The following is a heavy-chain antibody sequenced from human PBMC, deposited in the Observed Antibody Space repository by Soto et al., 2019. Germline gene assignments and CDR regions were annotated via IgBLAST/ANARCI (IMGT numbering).Heavy chain of an antibody. CDR2: IIPIFGTA. Sequence: VQLVQSGAEVKKPGSSVKVSCKASGGTFSSYAISWVRQAPGQGLEWMGGIIPIFGTANYAQKFQGRVTITADESTSTAYMDLRRLRAADTAVYYCARMEYDSSGYYEKAFDIWGQGTMVTVSS. D-gene: IGHD3-22*01. V-gene: IGHV1-69*01. CDR1: GGTFSSYA. J-gene: IGHJ3*02. CDR3: ARMEYDSSGYYEKAFDI.